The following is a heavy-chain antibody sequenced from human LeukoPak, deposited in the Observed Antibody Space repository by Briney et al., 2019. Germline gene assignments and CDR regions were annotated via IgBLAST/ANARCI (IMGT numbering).Heavy chain of an antibody. CDR3: ARGHSTSSSFDY. V-gene: IGHV1-2*02. CDR1: GYTFSGYY. D-gene: IGHD6-6*01. CDR2: IYLNSGDT. Sequence: ASVKVSCKASGYTFSGYYMFWVRQAPGQGLEWMGRIYLNSGDTNYAQKFQGRVTLTRDTSITTAYMELRGLISDDTAVYYCARGHSTSSSFDYWGQGTLVTVSS. J-gene: IGHJ4*02.